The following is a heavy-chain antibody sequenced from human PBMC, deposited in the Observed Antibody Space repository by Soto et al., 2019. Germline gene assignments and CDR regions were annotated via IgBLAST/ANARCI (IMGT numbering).Heavy chain of an antibody. CDR3: ARDQVSGSYYADH. CDR2: IWYDGSNK. D-gene: IGHD1-26*01. J-gene: IGHJ4*02. V-gene: IGHV3-33*01. Sequence: GSLRLSCAASGFTFSSHGMHWVRQAPGKGLEWVAVIWYDGSNKKYADSVKGRFTISRDNSRNMLYLQMNSLGAEDTAVYYCARDQVSGSYYADHWGQGTLVTVSS. CDR1: GFTFSSHG.